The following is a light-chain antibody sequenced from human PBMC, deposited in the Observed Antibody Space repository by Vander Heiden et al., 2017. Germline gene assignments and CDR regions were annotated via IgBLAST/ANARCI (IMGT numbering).Light chain of an antibody. CDR3: AAWDDSLNGVV. CDR2: YNN. Sequence: QSVLTQPPSASGTPGQRVTISCSGSSSNIGSNNVNWYQQLPVAAPKLLIYYNNQRPSGVPDRCSGSKSGTSASLAITGLQSEDEADYYCAAWDDSLNGVVFGGGTNLTVL. J-gene: IGLJ2*01. CDR1: SSNIGSNN. V-gene: IGLV1-44*01.